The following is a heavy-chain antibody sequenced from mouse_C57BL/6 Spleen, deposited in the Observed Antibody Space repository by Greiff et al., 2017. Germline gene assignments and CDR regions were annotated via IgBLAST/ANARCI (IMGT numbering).Heavy chain of an antibody. CDR3: ARRGGEGFAY. Sequence: EVKLVESGGDLVKPGGSLKLSCAASGFTFSSYGMSWVRQTPDKRLEWVATISSGGSYTYYPDSVKGRFTISRDNAKNTLYLQMSSLKSEDTAMYYCARRGGEGFAYWGQGTLVTVSA. V-gene: IGHV5-6*02. CDR2: ISSGGSYT. J-gene: IGHJ3*01. CDR1: GFTFSSYG.